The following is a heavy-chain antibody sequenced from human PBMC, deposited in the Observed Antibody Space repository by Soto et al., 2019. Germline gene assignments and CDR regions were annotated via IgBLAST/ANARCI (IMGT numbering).Heavy chain of an antibody. CDR2: ISSSSSTI. Sequence: PGGALKLSCAASGFTFSSYSMNWVRQDPGKGLEWVSYISSSSSTIYYADSVKGRFTISRDNAKNSLYLQMNSLRAEDTAVYYCAREYCSSTSCGEGSLDYYGMDVWGQGTTVTVPS. J-gene: IGHJ6*02. CDR1: GFTFSSYS. CDR3: AREYCSSTSCGEGSLDYYGMDV. V-gene: IGHV3-48*01. D-gene: IGHD2-2*01.